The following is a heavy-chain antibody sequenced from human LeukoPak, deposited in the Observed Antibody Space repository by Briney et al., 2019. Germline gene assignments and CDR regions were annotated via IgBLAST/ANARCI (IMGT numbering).Heavy chain of an antibody. V-gene: IGHV3-15*01. CDR2: IKSKTDGGTT. D-gene: IGHD6-13*01. CDR1: XXXFXNAW. Sequence: PGGSLRXSXXAXXXXFXNAWMSWVRQAPGKGLEWVGRIKSKTDGGTTDYAAPVKGRFTISRDDSKNTLYLQMNSLKTEDTAVYYCTTDLAAAGLFDYWGQGTLVTVSS. CDR3: TTDLAAAGLFDY. J-gene: IGHJ4*02.